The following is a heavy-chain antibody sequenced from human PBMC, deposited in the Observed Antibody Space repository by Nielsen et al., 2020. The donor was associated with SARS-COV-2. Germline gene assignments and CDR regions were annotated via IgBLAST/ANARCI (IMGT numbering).Heavy chain of an antibody. CDR1: GFTFDDYA. CDR3: AKDNSPWAIHSSSWDHNWFDP. D-gene: IGHD6-13*01. Sequence: SLKISCAASGFTFDDYAMHWVRQAPGKGLEWVSGISWNSGSIGYADSVKGRFTISRDNAKNSLYLQMNSLRAEDTALYYCAKDNSPWAIHSSSWDHNWFDPWGQGTLVTVSS. V-gene: IGHV3-9*01. CDR2: ISWNSGSI. J-gene: IGHJ5*02.